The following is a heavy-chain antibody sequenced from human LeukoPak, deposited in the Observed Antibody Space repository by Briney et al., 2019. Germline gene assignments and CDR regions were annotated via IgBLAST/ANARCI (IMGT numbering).Heavy chain of an antibody. CDR2: IYPGGSET. V-gene: IGHV5-51*01. CDR3: ARASRDGYNQNFDH. J-gene: IGHJ4*02. D-gene: IGHD5-24*01. CDR1: GYSFSSYW. Sequence: GESLKISCKGLGYSFSSYWNAWVRQRPGKGLEWMGIIYPGGSETRYDPSFQGQVTISADSSSSTAYLQWSSLRASDTAMYYCARASRDGYNQNFDHWGQGTLVTVSS.